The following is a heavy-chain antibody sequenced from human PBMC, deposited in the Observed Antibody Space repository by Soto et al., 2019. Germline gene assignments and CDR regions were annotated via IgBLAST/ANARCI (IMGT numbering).Heavy chain of an antibody. CDR2: IHNGRTT. V-gene: IGHV4-59*01. Sequence: SETLSLTCTVSGDSLTRNYWSWIRQSPGKGLEWLSFIHNGRTTNYNPSLVGRVSISVDTSKSQLSLNLNSVTAADTAVYYCARTLSGGFDYWGQGTLVTVSS. CDR1: GDSLTRNY. CDR3: ARTLSGGFDY. J-gene: IGHJ4*02.